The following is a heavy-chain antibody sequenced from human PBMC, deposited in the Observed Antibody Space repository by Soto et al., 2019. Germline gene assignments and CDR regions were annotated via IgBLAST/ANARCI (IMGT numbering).Heavy chain of an antibody. Sequence: GGSLRLSCAASGFIFGAHAMSWVRQAPGKGLEWVSAINWIGGSTYYADSVKGRFTISRDNSKNTLYLQMNSLRAEDTAVYYCAKDSSGYLLAQTLAPPEVSYFDYWGQGTLVTVSS. CDR3: AKDSSGYLLAQTLAPPEVSYFDY. CDR2: INWIGGST. D-gene: IGHD3-22*01. J-gene: IGHJ4*02. CDR1: GFIFGAHA. V-gene: IGHV3-23*01.